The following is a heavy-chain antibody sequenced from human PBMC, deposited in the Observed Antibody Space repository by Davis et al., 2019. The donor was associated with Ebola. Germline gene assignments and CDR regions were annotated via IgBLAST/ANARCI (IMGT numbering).Heavy chain of an antibody. J-gene: IGHJ6*02. D-gene: IGHD6-13*01. V-gene: IGHV3-53*01. CDR1: GFTVSSNY. Sequence: GESLKISCAASGFTVSSNYMSWVRQAPGKGLEWVSVIYSGGSTYYADSVKGRFTISRDNSKNTLYLQMNSLRAEDTAVYYCARDVRQQLAENGYHYYGLDVWGQGTTVTVSS. CDR3: ARDVRQQLAENGYHYYGLDV. CDR2: IYSGGST.